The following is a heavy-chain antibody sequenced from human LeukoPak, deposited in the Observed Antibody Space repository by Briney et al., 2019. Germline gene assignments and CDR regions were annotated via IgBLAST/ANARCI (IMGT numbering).Heavy chain of an antibody. D-gene: IGHD6-19*01. Sequence: SETLSLTCAVSGDSISYHNYYWDWIRQPPGKELEWIGTVYYTGNTYYNPSLKSRVAISVDTSKNQFSLQLTSMTAADTAVYYCARLRAMAGHRGGFDFWGRGTMVTVSS. CDR2: VYYTGNT. V-gene: IGHV4-39*01. J-gene: IGHJ3*01. CDR3: ARLRAMAGHRGGFDF. CDR1: GDSISYHNYY.